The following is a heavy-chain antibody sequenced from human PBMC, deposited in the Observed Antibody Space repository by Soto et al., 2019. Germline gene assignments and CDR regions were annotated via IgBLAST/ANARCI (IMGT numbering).Heavy chain of an antibody. D-gene: IGHD2-15*01. J-gene: IGHJ4*02. Sequence: ASETLSLTCTISGGSISRSTYFWAWIRQPPGKGLEWIGSIGHSGATYYSPSLKGRVTISIDTSKTQFSLSLRSVTAADTAVYSCARLQRSCSGGSCSYFDYWGQGALVTVSS. CDR1: GGSISRSTYF. CDR2: IGHSGAT. CDR3: ARLQRSCSGGSCSYFDY. V-gene: IGHV4-39*01.